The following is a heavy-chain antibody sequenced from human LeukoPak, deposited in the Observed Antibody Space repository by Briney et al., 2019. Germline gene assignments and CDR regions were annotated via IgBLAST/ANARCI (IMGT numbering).Heavy chain of an antibody. D-gene: IGHD1-26*01. Sequence: GGSLRLSCAASGFTFSSYAMHWVRQAPGKGLEYVSAITSNGDKTYYGNSVKGRFTISRDNSKNTLYLQMGSLSIEDAAVYYCARGGATTLFDYWGQGTLVTVSS. J-gene: IGHJ4*02. CDR2: ITSNGDKT. CDR3: ARGGATTLFDY. V-gene: IGHV3-64*01. CDR1: GFTFSSYA.